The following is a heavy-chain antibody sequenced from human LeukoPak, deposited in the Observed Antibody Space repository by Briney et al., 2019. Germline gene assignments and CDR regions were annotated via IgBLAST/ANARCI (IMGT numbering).Heavy chain of an antibody. D-gene: IGHD2-2*02. Sequence: SVKVSCKASGGTFSSYAISWVRQAPGQGLEWMGGIIPIFGTANYAQKFQGRVTITADESTSTAYMELSSLRSEDTAVYYCARGVVVVPAAIGGGYYYYYYMDVWGKGTTVTVSS. J-gene: IGHJ6*03. CDR2: IIPIFGTA. V-gene: IGHV1-69*13. CDR1: GGTFSSYA. CDR3: ARGVVVVPAAIGGGYYYYYYMDV.